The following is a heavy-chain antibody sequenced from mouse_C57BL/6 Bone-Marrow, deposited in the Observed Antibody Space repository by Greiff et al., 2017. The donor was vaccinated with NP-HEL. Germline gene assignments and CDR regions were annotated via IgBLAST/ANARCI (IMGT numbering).Heavy chain of an antibody. CDR1: GYTFTEYT. CDR3: ARHEGYSNWFAY. D-gene: IGHD2-5*01. Sequence: VKLVESGAELVKPGASVKLSCKASGYTFTEYTIHWVKQRSGQGLEWIGWFYPGSGSIKYNEKFKDKATLTADKSSSTVYMELSRLTSEDSAVYFCARHEGYSNWFAYWGQGTLVTVSA. V-gene: IGHV1-62-2*01. CDR2: FYPGSGSI. J-gene: IGHJ3*01.